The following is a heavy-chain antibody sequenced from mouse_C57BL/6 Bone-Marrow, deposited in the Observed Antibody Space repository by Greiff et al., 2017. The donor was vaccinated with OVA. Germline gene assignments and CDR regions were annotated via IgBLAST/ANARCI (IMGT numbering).Heavy chain of an antibody. Sequence: QVQLQQPGAELVKPGASVKLSCKASGYTFTSYWMQWVKQRPGQGLEWIGEIDPSDSYTNYNQKFKGKATLTVDTSSSTAYMQLSILTSEDSAVYYCARLEITTVVEGSWFAYWGQGTLVSVSA. J-gene: IGHJ3*01. D-gene: IGHD1-1*01. CDR3: ARLEITTVVEGSWFAY. CDR1: GYTFTSYW. CDR2: IDPSDSYT. V-gene: IGHV1-50*01.